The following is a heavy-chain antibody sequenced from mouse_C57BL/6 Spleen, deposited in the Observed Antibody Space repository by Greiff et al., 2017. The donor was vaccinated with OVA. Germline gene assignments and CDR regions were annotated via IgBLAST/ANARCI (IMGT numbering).Heavy chain of an antibody. CDR2: IDPSDSYT. CDR1: GYTFTSYW. CDR3: ARRGNYPYSMMDY. Sequence: QVQLQQPGAELVMPGASVKLSCKASGYTFTSYWMHWVKQRPGQGLEWIGEIDPSDSYTNYNQKFKGKSTLTVDKSSSTAYMQLSSLTSEDSAVYYCARRGNYPYSMMDYWGQGTSVTVSS. V-gene: IGHV1-69*01. D-gene: IGHD2-1*01. J-gene: IGHJ4*01.